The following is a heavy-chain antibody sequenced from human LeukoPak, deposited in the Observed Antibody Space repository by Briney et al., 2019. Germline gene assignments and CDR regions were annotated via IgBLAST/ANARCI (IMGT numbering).Heavy chain of an antibody. J-gene: IGHJ4*02. CDR2: VSSNGGST. CDR1: GFTFSNYA. Sequence: GGSLRLSCAASGFTFSNYAMPLVRPAPGKGLEYVSAVSSNGGSTYYADSVKGRFTISRDNSKNTLYLQMGSLRAEDMAVYYCARRGSYWHFDYWGQGTLVTVSS. D-gene: IGHD1-26*01. V-gene: IGHV3-64*02. CDR3: ARRGSYWHFDY.